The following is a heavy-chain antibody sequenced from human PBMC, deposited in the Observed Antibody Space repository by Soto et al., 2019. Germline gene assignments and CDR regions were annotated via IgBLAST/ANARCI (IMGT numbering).Heavy chain of an antibody. CDR3: ARDVSSDTTGFRGYDL. Sequence: ASVKVSCKASGGTVSSYAITWVRQAPGKGLEWMGVFIPIFVSAHYAPKFQGRITITADESTSTAYMELSGLTSEDTAIYYCARDVSSDTTGFRGYDLWGQGTQVTVSS. CDR1: GGTVSSYA. J-gene: IGHJ4*02. CDR2: FIPIFVSA. D-gene: IGHD3-10*01. V-gene: IGHV1-69*13.